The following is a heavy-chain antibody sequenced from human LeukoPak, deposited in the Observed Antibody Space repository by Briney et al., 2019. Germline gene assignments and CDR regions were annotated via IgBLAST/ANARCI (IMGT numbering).Heavy chain of an antibody. J-gene: IGHJ5*02. CDR1: GGSISSSSYY. CDR2: IYHDGNT. D-gene: IGHD1-7*01. CDR3: AETNTQDWFDP. V-gene: IGHV4-39*07. Sequence: SETLSLTCSVFGGSISSSSYYWGWIRQSPGKGLEWTASIYHDGNTFYNPSLKSRVAISVDTAKSQVSLRLRSVTAADTAVYYCAETNTQDWFDPWGQGTLVTVSS.